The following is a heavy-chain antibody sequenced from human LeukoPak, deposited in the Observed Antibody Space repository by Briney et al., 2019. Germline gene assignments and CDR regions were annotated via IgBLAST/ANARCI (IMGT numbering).Heavy chain of an antibody. CDR3: ARALNYDYVWGSYAAGY. D-gene: IGHD3-16*01. Sequence: PGGSLRLSCAASGFTFSSYAMHWVRQAPGKGLEGGAVISYDGSNKYYADSVKGRFTISRDNSKNTLYLHMNSLRAEATAVYYCARALNYDYVWGSYAAGYWGQGTLVSVSS. CDR2: ISYDGSNK. CDR1: GFTFSSYA. J-gene: IGHJ4*02. V-gene: IGHV3-30*04.